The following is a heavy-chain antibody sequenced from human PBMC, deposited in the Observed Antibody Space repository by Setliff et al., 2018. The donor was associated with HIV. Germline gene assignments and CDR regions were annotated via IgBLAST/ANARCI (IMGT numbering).Heavy chain of an antibody. V-gene: IGHV1-18*01. J-gene: IGHJ4*02. D-gene: IGHD3-22*01. Sequence: GASVKVSCKASGYTFTNYGISWVRQAPGQGLEWMGWISAYNGNTDYAQKLQGRVTMTIDTSTSTAYMELRSLRSDDTAVYSCAKAYGTVVEALGYWGQGTLVTVSS. CDR1: GYTFTNYG. CDR3: AKAYGTVVEALGY. CDR2: ISAYNGNT.